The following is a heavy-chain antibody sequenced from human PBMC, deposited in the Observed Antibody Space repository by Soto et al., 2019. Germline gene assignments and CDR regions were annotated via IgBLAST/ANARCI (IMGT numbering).Heavy chain of an antibody. CDR3: ARGVGSGTYYNQYNWFDP. CDR1: GYTFTNYG. J-gene: IGHJ5*02. Sequence: GASVKVSCKASGYTFTNYGISSVRQAPGQGLEWMGWINTYNGNTNHAQKLQGRVTMTTDTSTSTAYMELRSLRSDDTAVYYCARGVGSGTYYNQYNWFDPWGQGTLVNVSS. V-gene: IGHV1-18*01. CDR2: INTYNGNT. D-gene: IGHD3-10*01.